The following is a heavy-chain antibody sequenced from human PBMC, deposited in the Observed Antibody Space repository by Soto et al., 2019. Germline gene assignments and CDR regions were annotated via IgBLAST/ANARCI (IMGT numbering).Heavy chain of an antibody. CDR3: ATERIVVVPAAMSDY. Sequence: PGGSLRLSCAASGFTFSSYSMNWVRQAPGKGLEWVSYISSSSSTIYYADSVKGRFTISRDNAKNSLYLQMNSLRAEDTAVYYCATERIVVVPAAMSDYWGQGTLVTVSS. J-gene: IGHJ4*02. V-gene: IGHV3-48*01. CDR1: GFTFSSYS. D-gene: IGHD2-2*01. CDR2: ISSSSSTI.